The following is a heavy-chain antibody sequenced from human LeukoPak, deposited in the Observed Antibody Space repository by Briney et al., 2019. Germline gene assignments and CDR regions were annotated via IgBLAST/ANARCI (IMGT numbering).Heavy chain of an antibody. CDR3: ATTPETGTASHYFDS. Sequence: GGSLRLSCAASGFTFSSYSMNWVRQAPGKGLEWVSSISSSNSYIYYEDSVKGRFTISRGNAKNSLYLQMNSLRAEDTAVYYCATTPETGTASHYFDSWGQGTPVTVSS. D-gene: IGHD1-7*01. CDR1: GFTFSSYS. V-gene: IGHV3-21*01. J-gene: IGHJ4*02. CDR2: ISSSNSYI.